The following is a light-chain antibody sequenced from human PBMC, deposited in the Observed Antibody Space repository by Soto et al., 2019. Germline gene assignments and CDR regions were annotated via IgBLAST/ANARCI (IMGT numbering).Light chain of an antibody. Sequence: EIVLTQSPATLSLSPGERATLSCRASQSVSSYLAWYQQKPGQAPRLLIYDASNRAPGIPARFSGSGSGTDFTLTISSLEPEDFAVYYCQQRSNWPPGYTFGQGTKLAIK. V-gene: IGKV3-11*01. J-gene: IGKJ2*01. CDR3: QQRSNWPPGYT. CDR1: QSVSSY. CDR2: DAS.